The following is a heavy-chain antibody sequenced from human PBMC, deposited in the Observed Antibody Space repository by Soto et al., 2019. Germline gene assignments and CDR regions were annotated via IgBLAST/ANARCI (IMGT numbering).Heavy chain of an antibody. Sequence: QVQLVQSGAEVKKPGASVKVSCKASGYTFTSYDINWVRQATGQGLEWMGWMNPNSGNTGYAQKFQGRVTMTRNTSISTAYMELSSQRSEDTAVYYCARGRTDYGGNSLNWYFDLWGRGTLVTVSS. V-gene: IGHV1-8*01. CDR1: GYTFTSYD. D-gene: IGHD4-17*01. CDR3: ARGRTDYGGNSLNWYFDL. CDR2: MNPNSGNT. J-gene: IGHJ2*01.